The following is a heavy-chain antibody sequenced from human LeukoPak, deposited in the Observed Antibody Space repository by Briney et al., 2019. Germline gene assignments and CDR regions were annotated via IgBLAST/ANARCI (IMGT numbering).Heavy chain of an antibody. V-gene: IGHV1-2*02. J-gene: IGHJ6*03. CDR1: GYTFTSYH. Sequence: ASVKVSCKASGYTFTSYHLHWVRQAPGQGLEWMGWINPNSGGTNYAQKFQGRVTMTRDTSISTAYMELSRLRSDDTAVYYCARKVAARHNYYYYYYMDVWGKGTTVTVSS. CDR3: ARKVAARHNYYYYYYMDV. CDR2: INPNSGGT. D-gene: IGHD6-6*01.